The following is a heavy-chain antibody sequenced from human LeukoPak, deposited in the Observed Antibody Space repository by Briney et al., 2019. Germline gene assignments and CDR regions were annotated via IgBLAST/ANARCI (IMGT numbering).Heavy chain of an antibody. CDR3: ARERPTTALDY. J-gene: IGHJ4*02. Sequence: GRSLRLSCAASGFTFSSYAMHWVRQAPGKGLEWVAVISYDGSNKYYADSVKGRFTISRDNSKNTLYLQMNSLRAEDTAVYYCARERPTTALDYWGQGTLVTVSS. CDR1: GFTFSSYA. D-gene: IGHD4-17*01. V-gene: IGHV3-30-3*01. CDR2: ISYDGSNK.